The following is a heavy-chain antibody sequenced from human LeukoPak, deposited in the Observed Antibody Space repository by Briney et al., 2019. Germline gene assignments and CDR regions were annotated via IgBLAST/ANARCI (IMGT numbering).Heavy chain of an antibody. D-gene: IGHD2-15*01. CDR3: ARIDCSGGSCSSVYYYYMDV. CDR2: IYPGDSDT. V-gene: IGHV5-51*03. Sequence: GESLKISCKGSGYSFTNYWIGWVRQMPGKGLEWMGIIYPGDSDTRYSPSFQGQVTISADKSISTAYLQWSSLKASDTAMYYCARIDCSGGSCSSVYYYYMDVWGKGTTVTVSS. CDR1: GYSFTNYW. J-gene: IGHJ6*03.